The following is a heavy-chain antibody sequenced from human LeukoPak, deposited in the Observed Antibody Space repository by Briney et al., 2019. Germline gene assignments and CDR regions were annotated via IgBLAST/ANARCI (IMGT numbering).Heavy chain of an antibody. D-gene: IGHD4-23*01. CDR2: IYHSGST. V-gene: IGHV4-38-2*01. CDR1: GYSISSGYY. Sequence: SETLSLTCAVSGYSISSGYYWGWIRQPPGKGLEWIGSIYHSGSTYYNPSLKSRVTISVDTSKNQFSLKLSSVTAADTAVYYCSIHMTAVVTASVYWGQGTLVTVSS. CDR3: SIHMTAVVTASVY. J-gene: IGHJ4*02.